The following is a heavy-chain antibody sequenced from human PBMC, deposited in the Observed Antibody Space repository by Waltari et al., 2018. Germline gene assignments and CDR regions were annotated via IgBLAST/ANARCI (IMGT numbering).Heavy chain of an antibody. J-gene: IGHJ6*03. CDR1: GFTVSSNY. CDR3: ARPLGFCSGGSCPGKYYYYMDV. V-gene: IGHV3-53*01. CDR2: IYSSGST. Sequence: EVQLVESGGGLIQPGGSLRLSCAASGFTVSSNYMSWVRQAPGKGLEWVSVIYSSGSTYYADSVKGRFTVSGDNSENTLYLQMNSLRAEDTAVYYCARPLGFCSGGSCPGKYYYYMDVWGKGTTVTVSS. D-gene: IGHD2-15*01.